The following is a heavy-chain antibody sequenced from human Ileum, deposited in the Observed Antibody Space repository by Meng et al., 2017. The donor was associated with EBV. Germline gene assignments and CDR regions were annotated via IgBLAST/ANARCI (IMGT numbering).Heavy chain of an antibody. J-gene: IGHJ4*02. CDR2: IFHIGST. V-gene: IGHV4-4*02. Sequence: VRPPESGHRLLKPTGTLSLTCASSGGPVISNNWCSGGRQPPGKVLEWIGEIFHIGSTNNSPSLKSRVTISVDNSKNQFSLSLTSVTAADTAIYYCAKVSLTGTFYDHWGQGILVTVSS. CDR1: GGPVISNNW. D-gene: IGHD3-9*01. CDR3: AKVSLTGTFYDH.